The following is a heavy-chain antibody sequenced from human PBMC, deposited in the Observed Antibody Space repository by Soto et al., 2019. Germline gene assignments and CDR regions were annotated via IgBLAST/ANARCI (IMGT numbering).Heavy chain of an antibody. V-gene: IGHV5-51*01. CDR3: ARHLRGYDISTRSPKYYFDY. Sequence: GESLKISCKGSGYSFTSYWIGWVRQMPGKGLEWMGIIYPGDSDTRYSPSFQGQVTISADKSISTAYLQWSSLKASDTAMYYCARHLRGYDISTRSPKYYFDYWGQGTLVTVSS. CDR1: GYSFTSYW. D-gene: IGHD3-22*01. CDR2: IYPGDSDT. J-gene: IGHJ4*02.